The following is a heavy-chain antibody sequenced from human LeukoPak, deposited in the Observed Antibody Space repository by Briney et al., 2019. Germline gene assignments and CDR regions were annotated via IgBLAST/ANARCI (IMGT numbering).Heavy chain of an antibody. CDR2: ISGSGGST. CDR3: AKDHDTMVRGVIRRGFDY. Sequence: PGGSLRLSCAASGFTFSSYAMSWIRQAPGKGLEWGSAISGSGGSTYYADSVKGRFTISRDNSKNTLYLQMNSLRAEDTAVYYCAKDHDTMVRGVIRRGFDYWGQGTLVTVSS. D-gene: IGHD3-10*01. J-gene: IGHJ4*02. CDR1: GFTFSSYA. V-gene: IGHV3-23*01.